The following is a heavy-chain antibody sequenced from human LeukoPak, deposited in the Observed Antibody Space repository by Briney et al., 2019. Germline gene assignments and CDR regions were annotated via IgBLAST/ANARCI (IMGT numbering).Heavy chain of an antibody. D-gene: IGHD3-3*01. CDR1: GFTFSSYA. CDR2: ISYDGSNK. V-gene: IGHV3-30-3*01. J-gene: IGHJ4*02. CDR3: AREFYDFWSGYYTAPGY. Sequence: GGFLRLSCAASGFTFSSYAMHWVRQAPGKGLEWVAVISYDGSNKYYADSVKGRFTISRDNSKNTLYLQMNSLKAEDTAVYYCAREFYDFWSGYYTAPGYWGQGTLVTVSS.